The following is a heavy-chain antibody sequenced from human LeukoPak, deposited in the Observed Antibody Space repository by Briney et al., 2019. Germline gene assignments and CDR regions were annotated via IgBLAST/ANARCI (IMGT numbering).Heavy chain of an antibody. CDR2: ISSSSSYI. Sequence: GGSLRLSCAASGFAFSSYEMNWVRKAPGKGLEWVSFISSSSSYIYYADSVKGRFTISRDNAKNSLYLQMNSLRAEDTAVYYCTRDEDFYSSSSDYWGQGTLVTVSS. D-gene: IGHD6-6*01. J-gene: IGHJ4*02. CDR3: TRDEDFYSSSSDY. CDR1: GFAFSSYE. V-gene: IGHV3-21*01.